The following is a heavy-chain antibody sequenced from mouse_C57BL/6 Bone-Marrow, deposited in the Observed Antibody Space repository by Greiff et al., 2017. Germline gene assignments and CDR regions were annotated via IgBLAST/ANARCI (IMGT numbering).Heavy chain of an antibody. Sequence: VQVVESGAELARPGASVKLSCKASGYTFTSYGISWVKQRTGQGLEWIGEIYPRSGNTYYNEKFKGKATLTADKSSSTAYMELRSLTSEDSAVYFCARWLLYWYFDVWGTGTTVTVSS. V-gene: IGHV1-81*01. D-gene: IGHD2-3*01. CDR2: IYPRSGNT. CDR1: GYTFTSYG. J-gene: IGHJ1*03. CDR3: ARWLLYWYFDV.